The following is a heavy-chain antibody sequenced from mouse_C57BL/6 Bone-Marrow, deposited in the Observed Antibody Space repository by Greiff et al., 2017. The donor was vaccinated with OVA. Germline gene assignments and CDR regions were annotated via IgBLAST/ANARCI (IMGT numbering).Heavy chain of an antibody. CDR1: GFTFSSYA. Sequence: EVKVVESGGGLVKPGGSLKLSCAASGFTFSSYAMSWVRQTPEKRLEWVATISDGGSYTYYPDNVKGRFTISRDNAKNNRDRQMSHLKSEDTAMYYCARGWLRQDWYFDVWGTGTTVTVSS. CDR2: ISDGGSYT. D-gene: IGHD2-2*01. V-gene: IGHV5-4*03. CDR3: ARGWLRQDWYFDV. J-gene: IGHJ1*03.